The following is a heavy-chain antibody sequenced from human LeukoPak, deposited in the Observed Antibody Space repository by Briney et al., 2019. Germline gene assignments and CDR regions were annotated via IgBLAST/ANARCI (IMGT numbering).Heavy chain of an antibody. Sequence: QPGRSLRLSCAASGFTFSTYAMHWVRQATGKGLDWVAVISYDGSKEYYADSVKGRFTISRDNSKNTLYLQMNSLRPEDTAVYYCAREQYFFDYWGQGTLVTVSS. J-gene: IGHJ4*02. CDR2: ISYDGSKE. CDR3: AREQYFFDY. CDR1: GFTFSTYA. V-gene: IGHV3-30*04. D-gene: IGHD3-9*01.